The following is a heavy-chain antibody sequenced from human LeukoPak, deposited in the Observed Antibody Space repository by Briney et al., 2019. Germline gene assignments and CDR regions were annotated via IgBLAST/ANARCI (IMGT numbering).Heavy chain of an antibody. J-gene: IGHJ3*01. D-gene: IGHD3-16*01. CDR3: ARHAWGLNAFDV. CDR2: IYFSGTS. CDR1: SASISSTNHS. Sequence: SETLSLTCTVSSASISSTNHSWGWLRQPPGKGPEWIGNIYFSGTSYYNPSLKSRVIISVDTSKSQFSLKPNSVTAADTAVYYCARHAWGLNAFDVWGRGTMVIVSS. V-gene: IGHV4-39*01.